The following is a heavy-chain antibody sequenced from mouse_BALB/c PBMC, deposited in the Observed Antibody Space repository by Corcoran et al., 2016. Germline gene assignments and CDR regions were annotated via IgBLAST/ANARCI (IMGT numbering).Heavy chain of an antibody. CDR2: INPYNGAT. V-gene: IGHV1-26*01. Sequence: EVQLQQSGPELVKPGASMKISCKASGYSFTGYYMHWVKQSHVKSLEWIGRINPYNGATSYNQNFKDKASLTVDKSSSTAYMELHSLTSEDSAVYYCARSGEGKITTVATGFAYWGQGTLVTVSA. D-gene: IGHD1-1*01. CDR1: GYSFTGYY. CDR3: ARSGEGKITTVATGFAY. J-gene: IGHJ3*01.